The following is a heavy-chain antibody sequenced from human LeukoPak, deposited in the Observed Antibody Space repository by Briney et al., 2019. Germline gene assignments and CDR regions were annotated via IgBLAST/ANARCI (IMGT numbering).Heavy chain of an antibody. D-gene: IGHD3-10*01. CDR3: AKDFDYGSGTYFDTFDI. V-gene: IGHV3-30*18. J-gene: IGHJ3*02. CDR1: GFTFSSYG. CDR2: ISYDGSKK. Sequence: SGGSLRLSCAASGFTFSSYGMHWVRQAPGKGLEWVAAISYDGSKKYYADSVKGRFTISRDNSKNTLHLQMNSLRAEDTAVYYCAKDFDYGSGTYFDTFDIWAKGQWSPSL.